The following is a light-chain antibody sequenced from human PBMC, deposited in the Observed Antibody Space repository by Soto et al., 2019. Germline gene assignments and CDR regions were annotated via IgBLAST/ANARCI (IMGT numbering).Light chain of an antibody. J-gene: IGLJ2*01. CDR3: SSYTSIGTVL. CDR1: SSDVGGYNY. Sequence: QSALTQPASVSGSPGQSITISCTGTSSDVGGYNYVSWYQQHPGKAPKLMIYEVSNRPSGVSNRFSGSKSGNTASLTISGLQAEDEADYYCSSYTSIGTVLFGGGTKVTVL. CDR2: EVS. V-gene: IGLV2-14*01.